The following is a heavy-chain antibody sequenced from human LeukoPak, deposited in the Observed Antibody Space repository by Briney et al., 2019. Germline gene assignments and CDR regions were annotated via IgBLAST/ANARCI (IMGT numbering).Heavy chain of an antibody. Sequence: SVKVSCKASGGTFSSYAISWVRQAPGQGLEWMGRIIPILGIANYAQKFQGRVTITAGKSTSTAYMELSSLRSEDTAVYYCARAPYDILTGLGWFDPWGQGTLVTVSS. J-gene: IGHJ5*02. CDR1: GGTFSSYA. D-gene: IGHD3-9*01. CDR3: ARAPYDILTGLGWFDP. CDR2: IIPILGIA. V-gene: IGHV1-69*04.